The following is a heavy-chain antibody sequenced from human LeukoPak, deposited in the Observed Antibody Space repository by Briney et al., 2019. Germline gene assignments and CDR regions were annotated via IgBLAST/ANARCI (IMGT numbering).Heavy chain of an antibody. CDR2: ISSSSSYI. CDR3: ARDSYYYDSSGYQPYYFDY. J-gene: IGHJ4*02. D-gene: IGHD3-22*01. V-gene: IGHV3-21*01. Sequence: GGSLRLSCAASGFTFSSHRMSWVRQAPGKGLEWVSSISSSSSYIYYADSVKGRFTISRDNAKNSLYLQMNSLRAEDTAVYYCARDSYYYDSSGYQPYYFDYWGQGTLVTVSS. CDR1: GFTFSSHR.